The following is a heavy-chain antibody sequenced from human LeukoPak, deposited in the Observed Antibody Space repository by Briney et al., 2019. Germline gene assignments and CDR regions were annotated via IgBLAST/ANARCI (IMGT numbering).Heavy chain of an antibody. CDR1: GGTISSYN. Sequence: SETLSLTCTVSGGTISSYNWSWLRQPPGKGLEWIGYIYYSGSTNYNPSLKSRVTISVDTHKNQFSLKLSSVTAEDTAVYYCARGEEYYDRSGIVGWGQGTLVSVPS. J-gene: IGHJ4*02. CDR3: ARGEEYYDRSGIVG. CDR2: IYYSGST. V-gene: IGHV4-59*01. D-gene: IGHD3-22*01.